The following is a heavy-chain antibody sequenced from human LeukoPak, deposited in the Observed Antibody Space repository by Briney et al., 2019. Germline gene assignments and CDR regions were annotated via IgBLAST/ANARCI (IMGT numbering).Heavy chain of an antibody. CDR2: ISYDGSNK. Sequence: PGGSLRLSCAASGFTFSSYAMHWVRQAPGKGLEWVAVISYDGSNKYYADSVKGRFTISRDNSKNTLYLQMNSLRAEDTAVYYCARKYPGSGSYYNYFDYWGQRTLVTVSS. J-gene: IGHJ4*02. V-gene: IGHV3-30-3*01. CDR3: ARKYPGSGSYYNYFDY. D-gene: IGHD1-26*01. CDR1: GFTFSSYA.